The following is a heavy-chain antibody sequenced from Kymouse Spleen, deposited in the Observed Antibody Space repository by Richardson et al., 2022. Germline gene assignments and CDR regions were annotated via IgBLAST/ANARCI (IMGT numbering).Heavy chain of an antibody. CDR1: GGSISSSSYY. V-gene: IGHV4-39*01. J-gene: IGHJ3*02. CDR3: ARRIAARRLLIS. Sequence: QLQLQESGPGLVKPSETLSLTCTVSGGSISSSSYYWGWIRQPPGKGLEWIGSIYYSGSTYYNPSLKSRVTISVDTSKNQFSLKLSSVTAADTAVYYCARRIAARRLLISGAKGQWSPSLQ. D-gene: IGHD6-6*01. CDR2: IYYSGST.